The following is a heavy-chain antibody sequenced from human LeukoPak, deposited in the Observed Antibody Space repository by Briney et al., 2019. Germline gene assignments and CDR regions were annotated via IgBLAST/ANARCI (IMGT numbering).Heavy chain of an antibody. V-gene: IGHV3-23*01. J-gene: IGHJ4*02. CDR2: ISGSGGST. D-gene: IGHD5-18*01. CDR1: GFTFSSYA. CDR3: AKVNTAFEWDYFDY. Sequence: PGGSLRLSCAASGFTFSSYAMSWVRQAPGKGLEWGSAISGSGGSTYYADSVKGRFTISRDNSKNTLYLQMNSLRAEDTAAYYCAKVNTAFEWDYFDYWGQGTLVTVSS.